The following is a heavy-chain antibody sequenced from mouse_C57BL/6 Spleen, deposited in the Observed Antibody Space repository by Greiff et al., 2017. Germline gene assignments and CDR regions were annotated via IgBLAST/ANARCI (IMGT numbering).Heavy chain of an antibody. D-gene: IGHD1-1*01. CDR2: IDPNSGGT. CDR1: GYTFTSYW. V-gene: IGHV1-72*01. CDR3: ARSYGSSYYFDC. J-gene: IGHJ2*01. Sequence: QVQLQQPGAELVKPGASVTMSCKASGYTFTSYWIHWVKQRPGRGLEWIGRIDPNSGGTKYNEKFKSKATLTVDKPSSTAYMQLSSLTSEDSAVYYCARSYGSSYYFDCWGQGTTLTVSS.